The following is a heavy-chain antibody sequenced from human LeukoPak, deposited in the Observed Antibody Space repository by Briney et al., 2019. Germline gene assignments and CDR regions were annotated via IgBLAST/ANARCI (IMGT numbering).Heavy chain of an antibody. Sequence: GASVTVSCKASGYTFTVYYMHWVRQAPGQGLEWVGWINPNSGGTNYAQKFQDRVSMTRDTSISTAYMQLSRLRSDDTAVYFCARSPHILTGENFDYWGQGTLLTVSS. CDR3: ARSPHILTGENFDY. J-gene: IGHJ4*02. CDR2: INPNSGGT. D-gene: IGHD3-9*01. V-gene: IGHV1-2*02. CDR1: GYTFTVYY.